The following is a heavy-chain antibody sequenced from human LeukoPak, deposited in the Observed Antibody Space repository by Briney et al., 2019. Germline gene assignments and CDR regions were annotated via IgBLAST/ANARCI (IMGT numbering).Heavy chain of an antibody. CDR3: ARDGYSGSSLFDF. CDR2: IRYDGTT. V-gene: IGHV4-59*11. D-gene: IGHD1-26*01. Sequence: SETLSLTCTVSGGSISSHNWSWLRQPPGKGLEWIGWIRYDGTTNHNPSLKSRDTISVDTPKNQFSLRLRSVTPADTAVYYCARDGYSGSSLFDFWGQGTLVTVSS. CDR1: GGSISSHN. J-gene: IGHJ4*02.